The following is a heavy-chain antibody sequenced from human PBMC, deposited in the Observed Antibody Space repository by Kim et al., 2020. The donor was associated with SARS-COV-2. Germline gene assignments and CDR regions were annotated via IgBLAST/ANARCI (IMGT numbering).Heavy chain of an antibody. D-gene: IGHD3-16*01. V-gene: IGHV3-53*01. J-gene: IGHJ4*02. CDR3: ARDRGGTGAVFDY. Sequence: YADSVKGRFTISRDNSKNTVYLQMNSLRVEDTAVYFCARDRGGTGAVFDYWGQGTLVTVSS.